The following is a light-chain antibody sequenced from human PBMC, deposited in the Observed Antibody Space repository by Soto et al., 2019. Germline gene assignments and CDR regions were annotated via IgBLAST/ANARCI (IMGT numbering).Light chain of an antibody. CDR2: GAS. CDR1: QSITSNF. Sequence: EVVLTQSPGTLSLSPGEGVTLSCRASQSITSNFLAWYQQKPGQAPRLLFYGASNRATGIPDRFSGSGSGTDFTLTISRLEPEDFAVYYCQQYGDSLTFGGGTKVDIK. CDR3: QQYGDSLT. J-gene: IGKJ4*01. V-gene: IGKV3-20*01.